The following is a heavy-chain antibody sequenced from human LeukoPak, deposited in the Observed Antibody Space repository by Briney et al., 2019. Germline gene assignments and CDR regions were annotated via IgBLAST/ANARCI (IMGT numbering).Heavy chain of an antibody. CDR3: AKDLLVGSDSDY. Sequence: GGSLRLSCAASGFTFNNYWMTWVRQAPGMGLEWVANIKQDGSEKYYVDSVKGRFTISRDNSKNTLYLQMNSLRAEDTAVYYCAKDLLVGSDSDYWGQGTLVTVSS. CDR2: IKQDGSEK. J-gene: IGHJ4*02. V-gene: IGHV3-7*03. CDR1: GFTFNNYW. D-gene: IGHD1-26*01.